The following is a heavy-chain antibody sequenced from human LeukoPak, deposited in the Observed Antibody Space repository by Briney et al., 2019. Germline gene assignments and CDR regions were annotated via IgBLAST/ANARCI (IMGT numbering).Heavy chain of an antibody. CDR2: ISSSSSYI. Sequence: GGSLRLSCAASGFTFSSYSMNWVRQAPGKGLEWVSSISSSSSYIYHADSVKGRFTISRDDAKNSLYLQMNSLRAEDTAVYYCARLLGYYGTGSYRYYYGMDVWGKGTTVTVSS. D-gene: IGHD3-10*01. CDR1: GFTFSSYS. CDR3: ARLLGYYGTGSYRYYYGMDV. J-gene: IGHJ6*04. V-gene: IGHV3-21*01.